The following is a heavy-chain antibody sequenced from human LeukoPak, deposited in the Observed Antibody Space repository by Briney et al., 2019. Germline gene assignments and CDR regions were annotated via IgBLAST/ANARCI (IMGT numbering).Heavy chain of an antibody. CDR3: ARGYYYDSSDY. J-gene: IGHJ4*02. Sequence: GGSLRLSCAASGFTFSSYGMHWVRQAPGKGLEWVAVISYDGSNKYYADSVKGRFTISRDNSKNTLYLQMNSLRAEDTAVYYCARGYYYDSSDYWGQGTLVTVSS. D-gene: IGHD3-22*01. CDR2: ISYDGSNK. V-gene: IGHV3-30*03. CDR1: GFTFSSYG.